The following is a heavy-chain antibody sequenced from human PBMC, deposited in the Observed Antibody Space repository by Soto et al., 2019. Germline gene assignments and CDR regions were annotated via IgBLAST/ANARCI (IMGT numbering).Heavy chain of an antibody. CDR1: GFTFSSYG. Sequence: QVQLVESGGGVVQPGRSLRLSCAASGFTFSSYGMHWVRQAPGKGLEWVAAISYDGSKKYYADSLMGRFTISRDNSKNTLYMQMNSLRGEDTAVYYCGKDLATIFGGDYWGQGTLVTVSS. CDR2: ISYDGSKK. J-gene: IGHJ4*02. D-gene: IGHD3-3*01. CDR3: GKDLATIFGGDY. V-gene: IGHV3-30*18.